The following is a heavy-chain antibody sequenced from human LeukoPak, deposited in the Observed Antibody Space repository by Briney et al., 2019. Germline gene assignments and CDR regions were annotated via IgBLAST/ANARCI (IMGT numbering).Heavy chain of an antibody. CDR3: ARDSDVGY. J-gene: IGHJ4*02. Sequence: GGSLRLSCAPSLFTSSSYSMNWVRQAPGKGLEWVSSIVSRRSSKYYADSVKGRFTISRDNAKNSLYLQMNSLRAEDTAVYYCARDSDVGYWGQGTLVTVSS. CDR1: LFTSSSYS. CDR2: IVSRRSSK. V-gene: IGHV3-21*01.